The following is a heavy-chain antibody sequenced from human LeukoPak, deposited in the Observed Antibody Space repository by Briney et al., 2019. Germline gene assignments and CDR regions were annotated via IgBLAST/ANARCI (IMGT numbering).Heavy chain of an antibody. CDR1: GYTFTSYA. CDR3: ARENEFWSGYYTISRVYYYYGMDV. Sequence: GASVKVSCKASGYTFTSYAMNWVRQAPGQGLEWMGWINTNTGNPTYAQGFTGRFVFSLDTSVSTAYLQISSLKAEDTAVYYCARENEFWSGYYTISRVYYYYGMDVWGQGTTVTVSS. V-gene: IGHV7-4-1*02. CDR2: INTNTGNP. D-gene: IGHD3-3*01. J-gene: IGHJ6*02.